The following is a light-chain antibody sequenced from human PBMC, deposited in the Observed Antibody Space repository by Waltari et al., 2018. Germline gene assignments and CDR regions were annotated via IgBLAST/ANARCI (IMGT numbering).Light chain of an antibody. CDR3: QAWDSSTVV. CDR2: HDT. V-gene: IGLV3-1*01. CDR1: KLGDRY. Sequence: SYEVSQPPSVSVSPGQTATITCSGDKLGDRYSYWYQQKPGQSPVLVIYHDTKRPSGSPERFSSSNSGDTATLTISGTQAMDEADYFCQAWDSSTVVFGGGTRLTVL. J-gene: IGLJ2*01.